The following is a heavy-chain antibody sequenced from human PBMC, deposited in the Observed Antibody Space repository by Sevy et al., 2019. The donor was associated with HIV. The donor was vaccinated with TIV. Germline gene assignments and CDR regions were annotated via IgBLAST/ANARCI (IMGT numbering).Heavy chain of an antibody. D-gene: IGHD3-10*01. V-gene: IGHV3-30-3*01. Sequence: GGSLRLSCAASGLTFSSHAMHWVRQAPGKGLEWVAVISYAAGNTKYYAESVKGRFTISRDNSKNTLYLQMNSLRAEDTAVYFCARDSGYSIKSSPCGYWGQGTLVTVSS. CDR2: ISYAAGNTK. J-gene: IGHJ4*02. CDR3: ARDSGYSIKSSPCGY. CDR1: GLTFSSHA.